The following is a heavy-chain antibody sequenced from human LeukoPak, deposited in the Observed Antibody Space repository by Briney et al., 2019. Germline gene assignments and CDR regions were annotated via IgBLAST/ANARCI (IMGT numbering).Heavy chain of an antibody. V-gene: IGHV3-66*01. CDR1: GFTVSSNY. Sequence: GGSLRLSCAASGFTVSSNYMSWVRQAPGKGLEWVSVIYSGGSTYYADSVKGRFTISRDNSKNTLYLQMNSLRAEDTAVYYCARASRGDSTYYGMDVWGQGTTVTVSS. CDR3: ARASRGDSTYYGMDV. CDR2: IYSGGST. J-gene: IGHJ6*02. D-gene: IGHD4-17*01.